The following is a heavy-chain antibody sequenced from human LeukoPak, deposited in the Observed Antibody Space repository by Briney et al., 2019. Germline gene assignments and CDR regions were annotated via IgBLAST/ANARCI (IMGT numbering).Heavy chain of an antibody. CDR3: AREGYCSSTSCYKDAFDI. V-gene: IGHV1-69*13. D-gene: IGHD2-2*02. CDR2: IIPIFGTA. Sequence: GASVKVSCKASGGTFSSYAISWVRQAPGQGLEWMGGIIPIFGTANYAQKFQGRVTITADESTSTAYMELSSLRSEDTAVYYCAREGYCSSTSCYKDAFDIWGQGTMVTVSS. CDR1: GGTFSSYA. J-gene: IGHJ3*02.